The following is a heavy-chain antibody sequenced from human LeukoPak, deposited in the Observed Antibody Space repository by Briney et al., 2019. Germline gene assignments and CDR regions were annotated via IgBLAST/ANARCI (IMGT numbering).Heavy chain of an antibody. CDR1: GYTLTGYY. J-gene: IGHJ3*02. D-gene: IGHD2-8*01. Sequence: ASVKVSCKASGYTLTGYYMHWVRQPPGQGLEWMGWINPNSGGTNYAQKFQGRVTMTRDTSISTAYMELSRLRCDGTAVYYCAREYCTNGVCYLNDAFDIWGQGTMVTVSS. CDR3: AREYCTNGVCYLNDAFDI. V-gene: IGHV1-2*02. CDR2: INPNSGGT.